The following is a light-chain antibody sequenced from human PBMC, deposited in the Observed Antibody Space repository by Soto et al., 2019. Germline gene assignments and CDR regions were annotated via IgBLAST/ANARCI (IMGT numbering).Light chain of an antibody. CDR2: KVD. V-gene: IGLV2-14*01. J-gene: IGLJ3*02. CDR1: SSDLGGLNY. Sequence: QSALNQPASVSGSPGQSITIPCSGRSSDLGGLNYVSWYQQHPGKVPKLIIYKVDNRPSGISDRFSASKSGNTASLTISGLQAEDEAHYYCSSYTTVPSPQWVFAGGTKLTVL. CDR3: SSYTTVPSPQWV.